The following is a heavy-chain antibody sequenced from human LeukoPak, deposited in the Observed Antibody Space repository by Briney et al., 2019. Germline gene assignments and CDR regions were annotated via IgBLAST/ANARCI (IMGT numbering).Heavy chain of an antibody. CDR1: EFSAINYW. Sequence: GRSLRLSRVVAEFSAINYWTSWVRQAPGKGLEWVANIKQDGNQENYVDSVKGRFTISRDNAKNSVYLQMNGLLVEDTAVYYCVREWAGGLAAAGTRIEGSYWGQGTQVIVSS. J-gene: IGHJ4*02. D-gene: IGHD6-13*01. CDR2: IKQDGNQE. V-gene: IGHV3-7*01. CDR3: VREWAGGLAAAGTRIEGSY.